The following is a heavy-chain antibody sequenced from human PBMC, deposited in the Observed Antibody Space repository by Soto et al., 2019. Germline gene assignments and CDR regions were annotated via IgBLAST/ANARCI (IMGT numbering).Heavy chain of an antibody. D-gene: IGHD2-21*01. CDR1: GYTFTSYA. V-gene: IGHV1-3*01. CDR3: ARAVMATSLYYFDY. J-gene: IGHJ4*02. Sequence: WASVKVSCKASGYTFTSYAMHCVRQAPGQRLEWMGWINAGNGNTKYSQKFQGRVTITRDTSASTAYMELSSLRSEDTAVYYCARAVMATSLYYFDYWGQGTLVTVSS. CDR2: INAGNGNT.